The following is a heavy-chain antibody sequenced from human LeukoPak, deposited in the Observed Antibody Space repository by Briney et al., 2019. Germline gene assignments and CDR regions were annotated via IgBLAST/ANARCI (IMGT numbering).Heavy chain of an antibody. CDR3: AREAGGNPLDY. D-gene: IGHD4-23*01. Sequence: SVKVSCKASGGTFSSHAISWVRQAPGQGLEWMGRIIPILGIANYAQKFQGRVTITADKSTSTAYMELSSLRSEDTAVYYCAREAGGNPLDYWGQGTLVTVSS. J-gene: IGHJ4*02. CDR1: GGTFSSHA. CDR2: IIPILGIA. V-gene: IGHV1-69*04.